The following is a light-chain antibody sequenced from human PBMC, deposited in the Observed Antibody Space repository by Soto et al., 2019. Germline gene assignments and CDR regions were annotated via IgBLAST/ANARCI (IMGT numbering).Light chain of an antibody. J-gene: IGKJ1*01. CDR1: RSVSSNY. Sequence: IVLTHSPGTLCLSPGETATLSCRASRSVSSNYLAWYQQRPGQAPRLLINRASNRATGIPDRFTGSGSGTDFTLTINRLEPADFAVYYCQHYGSSPRTFGQGTKVDIK. CDR2: RAS. CDR3: QHYGSSPRT. V-gene: IGKV3-20*01.